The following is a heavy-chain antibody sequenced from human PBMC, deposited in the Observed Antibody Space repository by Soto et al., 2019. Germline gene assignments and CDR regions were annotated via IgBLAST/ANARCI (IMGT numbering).Heavy chain of an antibody. CDR3: ARSPDCSSTSCYARPLTY. CDR1: GYTFTSYA. J-gene: IGHJ4*02. CDR2: INAGNGNT. V-gene: IGHV1-3*01. Sequence: QVQLVQSGAEVKKPGASVKVSCKASGYTFTSYAMHWVRQAPGQRLEWMGWINAGNGNTKYSQKFQGRVTIPRDTSASTAYMELSSLRSEDTAVYYCARSPDCSSTSCYARPLTYWGQGTLVTVSS. D-gene: IGHD2-2*01.